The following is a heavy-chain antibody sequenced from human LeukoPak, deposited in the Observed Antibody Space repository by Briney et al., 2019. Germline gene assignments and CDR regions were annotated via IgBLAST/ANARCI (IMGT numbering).Heavy chain of an antibody. J-gene: IGHJ6*03. Sequence: GGSLRLSCAASGFTVSSNYMSWVRQAPGKGLEWVSVIYSGGSTYYADSVKGRFTISRDNSKNTLYLQMNSLRAEDTAVYYCARPVIAVAGKYYYYYYMGVWGKGTTVTVSS. CDR2: IYSGGST. V-gene: IGHV3-53*01. CDR3: ARPVIAVAGKYYYYYYMGV. D-gene: IGHD6-19*01. CDR1: GFTVSSNY.